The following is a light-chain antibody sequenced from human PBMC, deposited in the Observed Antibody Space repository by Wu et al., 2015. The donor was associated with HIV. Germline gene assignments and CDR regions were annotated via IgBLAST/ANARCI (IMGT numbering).Light chain of an antibody. V-gene: IGKV1D-13*01. Sequence: AIQLTQSPSSLSASLGDRVTISCRASQGIRTTLAWYQQKPGKPPSLLIYDASTLKSGVPSRFSGSGSGTDFTLTISSLQSEDFALYYCHQYTNWPPRDTFGPGTKVDIK. CDR2: DAS. J-gene: IGKJ3*01. CDR3: HQYTNWPPRDT. CDR1: QGIRTT.